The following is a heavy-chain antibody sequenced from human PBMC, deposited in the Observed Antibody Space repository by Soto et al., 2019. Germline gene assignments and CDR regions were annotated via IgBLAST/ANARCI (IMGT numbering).Heavy chain of an antibody. CDR2: IIPMIGAT. CDR3: ARYWSAGTLYGAFDI. Sequence: QVQLVQSGSEVKKPGSSVKVSCKASGGTFSDFTLSWLRQAPGRGLEWMGGIIPMIGATNNAQKLKGRLTITADKSMGTVYMELNSLRSDDTAVYYCARYWSAGTLYGAFDIWGQGTEVTVSP. CDR1: GGTFSDFT. D-gene: IGHD2-15*01. V-gene: IGHV1-69*06. J-gene: IGHJ3*02.